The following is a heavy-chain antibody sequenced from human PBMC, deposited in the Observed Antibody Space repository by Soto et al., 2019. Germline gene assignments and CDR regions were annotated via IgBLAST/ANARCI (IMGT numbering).Heavy chain of an antibody. V-gene: IGHV1-18*01. Sequence: QVPLVQSGVEVKNPGASVRVSCKASAYPFTSYGISWVRQAPGQGLEWMGWISVYNGNTNYARESQGRVTLTTDTSTSTAYMELRSLRSDDTAVYYCARGFLSVLPYYYYGLDVWGQGTTVIVSS. CDR3: ARGFLSVLPYYYYGLDV. D-gene: IGHD2-15*01. CDR2: ISVYNGNT. J-gene: IGHJ6*02. CDR1: AYPFTSYG.